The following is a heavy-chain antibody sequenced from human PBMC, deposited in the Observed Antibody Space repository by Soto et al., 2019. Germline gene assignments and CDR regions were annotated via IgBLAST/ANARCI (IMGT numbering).Heavy chain of an antibody. CDR3: TRGAYYGSSGLVADV. D-gene: IGHD3-22*01. J-gene: IGHJ3*01. Sequence: GESLKISCEASGYRFSGSWISWVRQRPGKGLEWMGIIYPDDSDIRYSPSFQGQVTISADKSLTAVFLHWGSLKASDTAIYYCTRGAYYGSSGLVADVWGPGTLVTVSS. CDR1: GYRFSGSW. CDR2: IYPDDSDI. V-gene: IGHV5-51*01.